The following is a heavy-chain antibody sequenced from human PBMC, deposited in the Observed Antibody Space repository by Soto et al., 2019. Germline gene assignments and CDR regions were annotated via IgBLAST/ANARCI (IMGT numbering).Heavy chain of an antibody. CDR3: ARDEAAQYYFDY. CDR1: GFTFSSYW. D-gene: IGHD6-13*01. J-gene: IGHJ4*02. V-gene: IGHV3-74*01. CDR2: INSDGSST. Sequence: EVQLVESGGGLVQPGGSLRLSCAASGFTFSSYWMHWVRQAPGKGLVWVSRINSDGSSTSYADSVKGRFSISRDNAKNTLYLQMNSLRAEDTAVYYCARDEAAQYYFDYWGQGTLVTVSS.